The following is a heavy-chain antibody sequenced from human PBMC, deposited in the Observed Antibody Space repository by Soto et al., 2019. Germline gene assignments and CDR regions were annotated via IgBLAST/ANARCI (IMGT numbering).Heavy chain of an antibody. CDR3: XXXXXXXXXLEIYYYYYYGMDV. J-gene: IGHJ6*02. CDR1: GGTFSSYA. D-gene: IGHD3-16*01. Sequence: QVQLVQSGAEVKKPGSSVKVSCKASGGTFSSYAISWVRQAPGQGLEWMGGIIPISGTANYAQKFQGRVTITADESTSTAXXXXXXXXXXXXXXXXXXXXXXXXXXLEIYYYYYYGMDVWGQGTTVTVSS. CDR2: IIPISGTA. V-gene: IGHV1-69*01.